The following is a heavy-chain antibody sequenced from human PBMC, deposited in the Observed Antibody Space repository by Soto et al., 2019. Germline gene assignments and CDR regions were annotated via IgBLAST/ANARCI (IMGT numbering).Heavy chain of an antibody. Sequence: GGSLRLSCAASGFTFSSYSMNWVRQAPGKGLEWVSYISSSSSTIYYADSVKGRFTISRDNSKNTLYLQMNSLRAEDTAVYYCAKDVDGTGMDVWGQGTTVTVSS. J-gene: IGHJ6*02. V-gene: IGHV3-48*01. CDR3: AKDVDGTGMDV. D-gene: IGHD2-15*01. CDR2: ISSSSSTI. CDR1: GFTFSSYS.